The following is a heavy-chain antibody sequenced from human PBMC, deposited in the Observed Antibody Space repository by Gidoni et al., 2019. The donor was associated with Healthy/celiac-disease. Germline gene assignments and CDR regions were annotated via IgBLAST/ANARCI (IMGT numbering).Heavy chain of an antibody. CDR1: AGSISRLSYY. CDR2: IYHSGST. J-gene: IGHJ4*02. D-gene: IGHD4-17*01. V-gene: IGHV4-39*07. CDR3: ARVDYGSEWGFDY. Sequence: QLQLQESGPGLVKPSETLSLTCPGSAGSISRLSYYWGWIRQPPGKGLQWIGSIYHSGSTYYNPSLKSRVTISVDTSKTQFSLKLSAVTAVDTAVYYCARVDYGSEWGFDYWGQGTLVTVSS.